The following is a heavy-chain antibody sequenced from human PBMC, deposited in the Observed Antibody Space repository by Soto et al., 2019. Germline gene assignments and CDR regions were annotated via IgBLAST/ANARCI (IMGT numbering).Heavy chain of an antibody. CDR3: ARASFSGYDLTHAFDI. CDR2: IWYDGSNK. J-gene: IGHJ3*02. V-gene: IGHV3-33*01. D-gene: IGHD5-12*01. Sequence: PGGSVRLSCAASGFTFSSYGMHWVRQAPGKGLEWVAVIWYDGSNKYYADSVKGRFTISRDNSKNTLYLQMNSLRAEDTAVYYCARASFSGYDLTHAFDIWGQGTMVTISS. CDR1: GFTFSSYG.